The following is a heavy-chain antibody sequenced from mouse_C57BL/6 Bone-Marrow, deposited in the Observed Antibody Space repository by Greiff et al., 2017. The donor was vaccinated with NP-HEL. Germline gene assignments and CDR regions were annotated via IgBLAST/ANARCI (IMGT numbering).Heavy chain of an antibody. J-gene: IGHJ4*01. CDR1: GYTFTDYY. CDR3: ARIWLRRVYYAMDY. D-gene: IGHD2-2*01. Sequence: EVQLQQSGPELVKPGASVKISCKASGYTFTDYYMNWVKQSHGKSLEWIGDINPNNGGTSYNQKFKGKATLTVDKSSSTAYMELRSLTSEDSAVYYCARIWLRRVYYAMDYWGQGTSVTVSS. CDR2: INPNNGGT. V-gene: IGHV1-26*01.